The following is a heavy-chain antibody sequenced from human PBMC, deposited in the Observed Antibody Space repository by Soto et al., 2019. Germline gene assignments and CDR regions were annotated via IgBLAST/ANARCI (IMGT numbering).Heavy chain of an antibody. D-gene: IGHD1-26*01. Sequence: QVQLQESGPGLVKPSETLSLTCTVSGGSVSSGSYYWSWIRQPPGKGLEWIGYIYYSGSTNYNPSLKSRVNISVDTSKNQFSLKLSSVTAADTAVYYCARMAIVGATILGSGGAFDIWGQGTMVTVSS. CDR1: GGSVSSGSYY. J-gene: IGHJ3*02. CDR3: ARMAIVGATILGSGGAFDI. V-gene: IGHV4-61*01. CDR2: IYYSGST.